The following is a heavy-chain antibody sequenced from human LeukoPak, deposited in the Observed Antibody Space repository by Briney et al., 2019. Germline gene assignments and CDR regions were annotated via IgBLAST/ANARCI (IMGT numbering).Heavy chain of an antibody. CDR1: GGSTSSHY. D-gene: IGHD3-3*01. V-gene: IGHV4-59*11. J-gene: IGHJ5*02. CDR2: IYYSGST. Sequence: SETLSLTCTVSGGSTSSHYWSWIRQPPGKGLEWIGYIYYSGSTNYNPSLKSRVTISGDTSKNQFSLKLSSVTAADTAVYYCARVHTYDFWSGPPTWFDPWGQGTLVTVSS. CDR3: ARVHTYDFWSGPPTWFDP.